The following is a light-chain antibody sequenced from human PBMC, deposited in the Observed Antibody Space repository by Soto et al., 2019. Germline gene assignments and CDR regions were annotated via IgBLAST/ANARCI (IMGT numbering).Light chain of an antibody. V-gene: IGLV1-44*01. CDR2: SNN. CDR3: AAWDDSLNGFYV. J-gene: IGLJ1*01. CDR1: SSNIGSNT. Sequence: QSALTQPPSASGTPGQRVTISCPGSSSNIGSNTVNWYQQLPGTAPKLLIYSNNQRPSGVPDRFSGSKSGTSASLAISGLLSEDEADYYCAAWDDSLNGFYVFGTGTKVTVL.